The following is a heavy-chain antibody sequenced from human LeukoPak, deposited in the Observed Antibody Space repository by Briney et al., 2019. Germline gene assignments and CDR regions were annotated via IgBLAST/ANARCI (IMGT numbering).Heavy chain of an antibody. J-gene: IGHJ4*02. Sequence: PSETLSLTCTVSGGAISSGGSYWSWIRQHPEKGPEWIGHMFYSGGTYYNPSLKSRVSMSVDTSQNHFSLKLTSVTAADTAVYYCARGDPLRYWGQGIRVTVSS. D-gene: IGHD3-16*02. CDR3: ARGDPLRY. V-gene: IGHV4-31*03. CDR1: GGAISSGGSY. CDR2: MFYSGGT.